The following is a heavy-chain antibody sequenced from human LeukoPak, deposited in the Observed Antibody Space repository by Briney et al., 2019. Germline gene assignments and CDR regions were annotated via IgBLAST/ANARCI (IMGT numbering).Heavy chain of an antibody. Sequence: SETLSLTCTVSGGSISSYYWSWIRQPPRKGLEWIGDIYYSGSTNYNPPLKSRVTISVDTSKNQFSLKLSSVTAADTAVYYCARDRHSSSARFDPWGQGTLVTVSS. CDR1: GGSISSYY. D-gene: IGHD6-13*01. CDR3: ARDRHSSSARFDP. V-gene: IGHV4-59*01. CDR2: IYYSGST. J-gene: IGHJ5*02.